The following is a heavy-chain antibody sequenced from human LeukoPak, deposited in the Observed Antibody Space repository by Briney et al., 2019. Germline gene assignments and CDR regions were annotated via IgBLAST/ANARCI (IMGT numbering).Heavy chain of an antibody. Sequence: TGGSLRLSCAASGFTVSSNYMSWVRQAPGKGLEWVSVIYSGGSTYYADSVKGRFTISRDNSKNTLYLQMNSLRAEDTAVYYCASTVAYYYDSSGIPDYWGQGTLVTVSS. V-gene: IGHV3-66*01. CDR3: ASTVAYYYDSSGIPDY. CDR2: IYSGGST. J-gene: IGHJ4*02. CDR1: GFTVSSNY. D-gene: IGHD3-22*01.